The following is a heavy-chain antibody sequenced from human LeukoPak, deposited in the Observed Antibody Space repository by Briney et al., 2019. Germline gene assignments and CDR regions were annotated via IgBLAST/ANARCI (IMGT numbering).Heavy chain of an antibody. J-gene: IGHJ4*02. V-gene: IGHV3-21*01. Sequence: GGSLRLSCVASGFTFSDYTMNWVRQAPGKGLEWVSSITSGSNFMYYADSVKGRFTISRGNAKNSLYLQMNSLRAEDTAVYYCARDLYYDILTGPTRRYFDFWGQGTLVTVSS. D-gene: IGHD3-9*01. CDR2: ITSGSNFM. CDR3: ARDLYYDILTGPTRRYFDF. CDR1: GFTFSDYT.